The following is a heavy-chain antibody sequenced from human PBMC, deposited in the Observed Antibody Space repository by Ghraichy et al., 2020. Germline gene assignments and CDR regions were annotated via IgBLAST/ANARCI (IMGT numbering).Heavy chain of an antibody. V-gene: IGHV4-39*07. Sequence: SETLSLTCTVSGGSISSSSYYWGWIRQPPGKGLEWIGSIYYSGSTYYNPSLKSRVTISVDTSKNQFSLKLSSVTAADTAVYYCARDLGWLPGLGYYFDYWGQGTLVTVSS. J-gene: IGHJ4*02. CDR3: ARDLGWLPGLGYYFDY. CDR2: IYYSGST. CDR1: GGSISSSSYY. D-gene: IGHD5-12*01.